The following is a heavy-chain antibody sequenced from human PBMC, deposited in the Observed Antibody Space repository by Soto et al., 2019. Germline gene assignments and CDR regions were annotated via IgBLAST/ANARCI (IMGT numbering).Heavy chain of an antibody. CDR3: ARVRATSAFDY. CDR2: MNPGSGGT. J-gene: IGHJ4*02. D-gene: IGHD1-26*01. CDR1: GYTFTDYY. V-gene: IGHV1-2*02. Sequence: ASVKVSCKASGYTFTDYYLHWVRQAPGQGLEWMGWMNPGSGGTNYAQKFQGRVTMTRDTSISTAYMELSRLRSDDTAVYYCARVRATSAFDYWGQGTLVTVSS.